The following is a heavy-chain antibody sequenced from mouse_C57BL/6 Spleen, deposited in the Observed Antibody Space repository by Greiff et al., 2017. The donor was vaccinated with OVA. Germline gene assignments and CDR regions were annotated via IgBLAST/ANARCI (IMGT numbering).Heavy chain of an antibody. J-gene: IGHJ2*01. CDR1: GYTFTSYW. V-gene: IGHV1-55*01. CDR2: IYPGSGST. Sequence: QVQLQQSGAELVKPGASVKMSCKASGYTFTSYWITWVHQRPGQGLEWLGDIYPGSGSTNYNEKFKSKATLTVDSSSSTAYMQLSSLTSEDAAVYYCARGGIPYYFDYWGQGTTLTVSS. CDR3: ARGGIPYYFDY.